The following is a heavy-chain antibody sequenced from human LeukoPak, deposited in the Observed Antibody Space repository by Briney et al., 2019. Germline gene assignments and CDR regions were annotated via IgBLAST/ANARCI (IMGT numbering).Heavy chain of an antibody. CDR3: AKAFYGGNPTFFDY. Sequence: GRSLRLSCAASGFTFDDYAMHWVRQAPGKGLEWVSGISWNSGSIGYADSVKGRFTISRDNAKNSLYLQMNSLRAEDTALYYCAKAFYGGNPTFFDYWGLGTLVTVSS. J-gene: IGHJ4*02. CDR1: GFTFDDYA. V-gene: IGHV3-9*01. CDR2: ISWNSGSI. D-gene: IGHD4-23*01.